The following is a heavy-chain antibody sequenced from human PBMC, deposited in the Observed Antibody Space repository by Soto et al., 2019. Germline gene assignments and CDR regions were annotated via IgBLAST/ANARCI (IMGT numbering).Heavy chain of an antibody. D-gene: IGHD3-22*01. Sequence: EVQLVESGGGLVQPGGSLRLSCAASGFTFSGYWMTWVRQAPGKGLEGVDNISPDGSEEYYVDSVKGRFTISRDNAKNSVYLQLISVAGEDADLYYCARDLNDDSSPWGEGPQVTVSS. CDR2: ISPDGSEE. CDR3: ARDLNDDSSP. CDR1: GFTFSGYW. J-gene: IGHJ4*02. V-gene: IGHV3-7*04.